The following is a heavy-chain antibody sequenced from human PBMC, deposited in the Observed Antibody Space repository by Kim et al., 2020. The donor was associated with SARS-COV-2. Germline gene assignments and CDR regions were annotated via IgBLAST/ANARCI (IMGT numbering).Heavy chain of an antibody. D-gene: IGHD3-10*01. Sequence: GESLKISCKGSGYIFSTSWITWVRQMPGIGLEWMGNIDPSDSSTNYNPSFQGHVTMSADNSISTAYLHWTSLEASDTAIYYCATEELLPLGGSPWFDYWG. CDR2: IDPSDSST. CDR1: GYIFSTSW. V-gene: IGHV5-10-1*01. CDR3: ATEELLPLGGSPWFDY. J-gene: IGHJ4*01.